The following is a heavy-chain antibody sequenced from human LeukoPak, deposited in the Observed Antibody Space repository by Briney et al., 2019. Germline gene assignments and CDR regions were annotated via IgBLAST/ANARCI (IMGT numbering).Heavy chain of an antibody. CDR2: ISTGSTYI. Sequence: GGSLRLSCTASGFTFSHYSMLWVRQIPGKGLEVVSAISTGSTYIYYADSVKGRFTVSRDDAARSIFLQMTSLRAEDTAFYYCARAFGVDSDTTITGGISPWGQGTLVSVSS. V-gene: IGHV3-21*01. J-gene: IGHJ5*02. D-gene: IGHD3-16*01. CDR3: ARAFGVDSDTTITGGISP. CDR1: GFTFSHYS.